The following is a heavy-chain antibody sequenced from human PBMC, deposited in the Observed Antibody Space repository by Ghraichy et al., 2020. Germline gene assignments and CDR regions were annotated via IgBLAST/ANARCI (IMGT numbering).Heavy chain of an antibody. J-gene: IGHJ3*02. CDR2: IKSDGSSA. CDR1: GLTFSTYW. V-gene: IGHV3-74*01. Sequence: SCAASGLTFSTYWMNWVRQAPGKGLVWVSRIKSDGSSADYAASVKGRFTISRDNAKNTLYLQLNSLRADDTAVYYCARGPTGAFDIWGQGTVVTVSP. CDR3: ARGPTGAFDI.